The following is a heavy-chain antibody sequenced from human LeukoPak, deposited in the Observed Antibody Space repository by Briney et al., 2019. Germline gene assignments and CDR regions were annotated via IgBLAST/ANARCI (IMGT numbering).Heavy chain of an antibody. CDR1: GGTFSSYA. CDR2: IIPIFGTA. D-gene: IGHD3-9*01. V-gene: IGHV1-69*13. J-gene: IGHJ6*02. Sequence: ASVKVSCKASGGTFSSYAISWVRQAPGQGLEWMGGIIPIFGTANYAQKFQGRVTITADESTSTAYMELSSLRSEDTAVYYCAGNSGSHTPRYFDWLSRKTNYYYYYGMDVWGQGTTVTVSS. CDR3: AGNSGSHTPRYFDWLSRKTNYYYYYGMDV.